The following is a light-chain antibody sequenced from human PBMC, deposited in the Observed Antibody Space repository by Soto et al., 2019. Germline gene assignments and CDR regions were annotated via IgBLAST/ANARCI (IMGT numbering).Light chain of an antibody. CDR2: LNSDGSH. J-gene: IGLJ3*02. V-gene: IGLV4-69*01. Sequence: QPVLTQSPSASASLGASDKLTCTLSSGHSTYAIAWHQQQPEKGPRYLMKLNSDGSHTKGDGIPDRFSGSSSGAERYLTISSLQSEDEADYYCQTWVTGPPWVFGGGTKLTVL. CDR1: SGHSTYA. CDR3: QTWVTGPPWV.